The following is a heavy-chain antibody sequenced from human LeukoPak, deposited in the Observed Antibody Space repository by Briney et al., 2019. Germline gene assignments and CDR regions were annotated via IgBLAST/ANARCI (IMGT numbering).Heavy chain of an antibody. CDR3: AKDIYGSGSYYSNGLDV. Sequence: SETLSLTCTVSDGSISNHYWSWIRQPPGKGLEWIGNINYSGSTKYNPSLKSRVVMSVDTSKNQFSLKLSSVTAADTAVYYCAKDIYGSGSYYSNGLDVWGRGTTVTVSS. CDR2: INYSGST. CDR1: DGSISNHY. V-gene: IGHV4-59*11. D-gene: IGHD3-10*01. J-gene: IGHJ6*02.